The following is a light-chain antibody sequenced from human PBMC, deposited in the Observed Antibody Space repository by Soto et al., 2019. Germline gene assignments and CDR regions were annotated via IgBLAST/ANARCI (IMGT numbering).Light chain of an antibody. CDR1: RSNVGSYY. CDR3: AAWDDSLSGLV. Sequence: QSVLTQPPSASGTPGQRVTISCSGSRSNVGSYYVYWFQQLPGTAPKLLIYRNSQRPSGVPDRFSGSKSGTSASLAISGLRSEDEADYYCAAWDDSLSGLVFGGGTELTVL. CDR2: RNS. J-gene: IGLJ2*01. V-gene: IGLV1-47*01.